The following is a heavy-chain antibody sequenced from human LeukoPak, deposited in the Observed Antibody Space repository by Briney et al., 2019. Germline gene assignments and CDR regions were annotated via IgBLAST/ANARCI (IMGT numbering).Heavy chain of an antibody. D-gene: IGHD4-11*01. CDR2: IKQDGSEK. CDR3: ARPLYSNYVSDY. J-gene: IGHJ4*02. Sequence: GGSLRLSCAASGFTFSSYGMHWVRQAPGKGLEWVANIKQDGSEKYYVDSVKGRFTISRDNAKNSLYLRMNSLRAEDTAEYYCARPLYSNYVSDYWGQGTLVTVSS. V-gene: IGHV3-7*01. CDR1: GFTFSSYG.